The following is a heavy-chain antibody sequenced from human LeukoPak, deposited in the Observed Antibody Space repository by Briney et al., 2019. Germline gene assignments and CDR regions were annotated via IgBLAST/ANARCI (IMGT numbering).Heavy chain of an antibody. V-gene: IGHV1-18*01. CDR1: GYTFIDFG. Sequence: ASVKASCTASGYTFIDFGIYWVRQAPGHGREGLGWISAYNGNTKYAPQLQGRVTMTTDTSTRTAYMELRSLRSGDTAVYYCARDRAYGSGSSGKGSYYYYGMDVWGKGTTVTVSS. D-gene: IGHD3-10*01. J-gene: IGHJ6*04. CDR2: ISAYNGNT. CDR3: ARDRAYGSGSSGKGSYYYYGMDV.